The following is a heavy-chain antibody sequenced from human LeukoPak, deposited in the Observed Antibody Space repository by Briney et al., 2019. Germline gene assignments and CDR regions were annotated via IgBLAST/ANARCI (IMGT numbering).Heavy chain of an antibody. J-gene: IGHJ6*03. CDR1: VGTFSSYT. CDR2: IIPILGIA. CDR3: ARDNYYDYYYMDV. V-gene: IGHV1-69*04. Sequence: ASVKVSCKASVGTFSSYTISWVRQAPGQGREWMGRIIPILGIANYAQKFQGRVTITADKSTSTAYMELSSLRSEDTAVYYCARDNYYDYYYMDVWGKGTTVTVSS.